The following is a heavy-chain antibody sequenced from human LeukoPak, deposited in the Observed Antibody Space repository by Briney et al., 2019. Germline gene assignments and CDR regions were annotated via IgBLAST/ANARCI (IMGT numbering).Heavy chain of an antibody. CDR1: GGSISSYY. CDR3: ARDGSGYGYYGMDV. Sequence: PSETLSLTCTVSGGSISSYYWSWIRQPPGGGLEWIGYIYYSGSTNYNPSLKSRVTISVDTSKTQFSLKLSSVTAADRGVYYCARDGSGYGYYGMDVGGQGTTVTVSS. CDR2: IYYSGST. D-gene: IGHD5-12*01. V-gene: IGHV4-59*01. J-gene: IGHJ6*02.